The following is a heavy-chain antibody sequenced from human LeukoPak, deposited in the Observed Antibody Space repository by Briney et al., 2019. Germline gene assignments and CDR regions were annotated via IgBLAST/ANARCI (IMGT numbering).Heavy chain of an antibody. Sequence: PGGSLRLSCAASGFTFSSYSMNWVRQAPGRGLEWVSSISSSSSYIYYADSVKGRFTISRDNAKNSLYLQMNSLRAEDTAVYYCASYDSSGLGPNAFDIWGQGTMVTVSS. D-gene: IGHD3-22*01. CDR1: GFTFSSYS. J-gene: IGHJ3*02. CDR2: ISSSSSYI. V-gene: IGHV3-21*01. CDR3: ASYDSSGLGPNAFDI.